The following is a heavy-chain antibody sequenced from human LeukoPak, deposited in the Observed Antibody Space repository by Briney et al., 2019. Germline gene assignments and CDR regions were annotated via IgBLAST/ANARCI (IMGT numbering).Heavy chain of an antibody. Sequence: GGSLRLSCAASGFTFDDYAMHWVRQAPGKGLEWVSGISWNSGSIGYADSVKGRFTISRDNAKNSLYLQMNSLRAEDTAVYYCAKDISSGWFDYWGQGTLVTVSS. CDR1: GFTFDDYA. D-gene: IGHD6-19*01. CDR2: ISWNSGSI. CDR3: AKDISSGWFDY. V-gene: IGHV3-9*01. J-gene: IGHJ4*02.